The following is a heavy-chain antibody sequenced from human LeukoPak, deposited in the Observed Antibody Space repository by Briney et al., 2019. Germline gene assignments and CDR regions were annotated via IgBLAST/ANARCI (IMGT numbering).Heavy chain of an antibody. CDR3: ARMTTVTTGIYY. J-gene: IGHJ4*02. D-gene: IGHD4-17*01. CDR2: IYYTGST. V-gene: IGHV4-61*08. CDR1: GGSISSGGYC. Sequence: SQTLSLTCTVSGGSISSGGYCWGWIRQPPGKGLECIAYIYYTGSTNYNPSLKSRVTISVDTSKNQFSLKLSSVTAADTAVYYCARMTTVTTGIYYWGEGTLVTVSS.